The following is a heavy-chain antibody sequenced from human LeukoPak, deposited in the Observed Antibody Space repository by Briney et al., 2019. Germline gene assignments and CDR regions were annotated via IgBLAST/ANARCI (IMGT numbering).Heavy chain of an antibody. D-gene: IGHD4-17*01. V-gene: IGHV3-30*18. CDR3: AEELDYGDYPSPYYYGMDV. CDR2: ISYDGTNK. CDR1: GFTFSSHG. J-gene: IGHJ6*02. Sequence: GGSLRLSCAGSGFTFSSHGIHWVRQAPGKGLEWVADISYDGTNKYYGDSVKGRFTISRDNSKNTVYLQMDRLRGEDTAVYYCAEELDYGDYPSPYYYGMDVWGQGTTVTVSS.